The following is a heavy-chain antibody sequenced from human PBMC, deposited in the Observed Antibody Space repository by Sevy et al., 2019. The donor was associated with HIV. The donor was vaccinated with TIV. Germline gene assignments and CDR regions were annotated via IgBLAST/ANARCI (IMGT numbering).Heavy chain of an antibody. J-gene: IGHJ4*02. CDR3: ATGRLGATFGY. CDR1: GLNFNIYP. Sequence: GGSLRLSCAASGLNFNIYPMNWVRQAPGKGLEWVAVVSFDSSFKSYADSVKGRFTISRDNSKNTLYLQMDSLRHEDMGVYYCATGRLGATFGYWGQGSLVTVSS. CDR2: VSFDSSFK. D-gene: IGHD1-26*01. V-gene: IGHV3-30*04.